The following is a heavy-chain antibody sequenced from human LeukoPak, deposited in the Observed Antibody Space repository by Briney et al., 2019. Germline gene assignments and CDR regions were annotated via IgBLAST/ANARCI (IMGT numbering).Heavy chain of an antibody. V-gene: IGHV1-18*01. J-gene: IGHJ4*02. Sequence: VASVKVSCKASGYTFTSYDISWVRQAPGQGLEWMGWISGYNGNTNYAQKLQGRVTMTTDTSTSTAYMELRSLISDDTAVYYCAFRKVGRPESEYWAQGTLVTVSS. CDR3: AFRKVGRPESEY. CDR1: GYTFTSYD. CDR2: ISGYNGNT. D-gene: IGHD1-14*01.